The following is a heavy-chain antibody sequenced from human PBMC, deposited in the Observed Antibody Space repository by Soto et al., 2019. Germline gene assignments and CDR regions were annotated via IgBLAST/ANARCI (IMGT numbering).Heavy chain of an antibody. V-gene: IGHV4-30-4*01. D-gene: IGHD3-10*01. J-gene: IGHJ6*01. CDR3: ARGVGGLWFGESRKYYYG. Sequence: TRSLTCSVCGGSLSSGDYYWSWVRHPPGKGLGWIGYLYYSGVTYYNPSLKSRATISVDTSKNQYSLKLSSVTAADTAVYYCARGVGGLWFGESRKYYYG. CDR2: LYYSGVT. CDR1: GGSLSSGDYY.